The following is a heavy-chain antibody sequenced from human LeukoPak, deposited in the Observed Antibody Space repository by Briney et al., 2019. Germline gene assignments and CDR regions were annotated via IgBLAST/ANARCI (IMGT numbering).Heavy chain of an antibody. CDR2: ISSSSSYI. J-gene: IGHJ3*02. V-gene: IGHV3-21*04. D-gene: IGHD3-22*01. Sequence: GGSLRLSCAASGFTFSSYSMSWVRQAPGKWLEWVSSISSSSSYIYYADSVKGRFTISRDNAKNSLYLQMNSLRAEDTALYYCAKDMAGYYYDSSGYRGNAFDIWGQGTMVTVSS. CDR3: AKDMAGYYYDSSGYRGNAFDI. CDR1: GFTFSSYS.